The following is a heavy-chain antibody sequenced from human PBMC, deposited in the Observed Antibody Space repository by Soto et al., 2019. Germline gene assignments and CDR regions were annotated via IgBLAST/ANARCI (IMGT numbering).Heavy chain of an antibody. Sequence: PGGSLRLSCAATGFTFGFNALSGVRQAPGKGLEWVSSISAGGVSTKYADSVRGRFTISRDNSKNTLYLQMNSLSAEDTAVYYCAKEGGRDRGYNYGNTYFDYWGQGTRVTVSS. CDR1: GFTFGFNA. CDR3: AKEGGRDRGYNYGNTYFDY. J-gene: IGHJ4*02. D-gene: IGHD5-12*01. CDR2: ISAGGVST. V-gene: IGHV3-23*01.